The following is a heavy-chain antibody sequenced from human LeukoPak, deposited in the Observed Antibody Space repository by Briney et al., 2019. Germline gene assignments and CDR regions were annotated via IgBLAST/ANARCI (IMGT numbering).Heavy chain of an antibody. D-gene: IGHD5-12*01. CDR2: IDTSGNT. Sequence: SETLSLTCTVSGGSISSYYWSWIRQPAGKGLEWIGRIDTSGNTNYKPSLKSRVAMSIDTSKNQFSLELSSVTAADTAVYFCATGLPGDYDYNCFDSWGQGTLVTVSS. J-gene: IGHJ4*02. CDR1: GGSISSYY. V-gene: IGHV4-4*07. CDR3: ATGLPGDYDYNCFDS.